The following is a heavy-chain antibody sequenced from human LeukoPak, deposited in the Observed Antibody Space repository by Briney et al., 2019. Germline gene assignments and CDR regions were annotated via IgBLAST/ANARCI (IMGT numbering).Heavy chain of an antibody. J-gene: IGHJ4*02. V-gene: IGHV1-69*05. D-gene: IGHD3-10*01. CDR1: GGTFSSYA. Sequence: SVKVSCKASGGTFSSYAISWVRQAPGQGLEWMGRIIPIFGTANYAQKFQGRVTITTDESTSTAYMELSSLRSEDMAVYYCARDRSGFGELIPFDYWGQGTLVTVSS. CDR2: IIPIFGTA. CDR3: ARDRSGFGELIPFDY.